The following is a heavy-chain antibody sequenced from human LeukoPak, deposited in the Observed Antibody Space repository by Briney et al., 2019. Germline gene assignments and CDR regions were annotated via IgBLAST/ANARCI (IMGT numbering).Heavy chain of an antibody. CDR3: ASTVAARRLNYYYYGMDV. CDR2: INHSGST. J-gene: IGHJ6*02. CDR1: GGSFSGYY. V-gene: IGHV4-34*01. Sequence: EASETLSLTCAVYGGSFSGYYWSWIRQPPGKGLEWIGEINHSGSTNYNPSLKSRVTISVDTSKNQFSLKLSSVTAADTAVYYCASTVAARRLNYYYYGMDVWGQGTTVTVSS. D-gene: IGHD6-6*01.